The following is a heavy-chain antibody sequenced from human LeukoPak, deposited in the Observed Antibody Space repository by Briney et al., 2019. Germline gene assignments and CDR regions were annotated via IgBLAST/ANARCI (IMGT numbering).Heavy chain of an antibody. V-gene: IGHV3-23*01. CDR2: LSGSGDAT. J-gene: IGHJ4*02. CDR1: GFTFSIYT. CDR3: ASSGSYRFDY. Sequence: PGGSLRLSCAASGFTFSIYTMSWVRQAPGKGLEWVSALSGSGDATYYADSVKGRFTISRDNAKNSLYLQMNSLRAEDTAVYYCASSGSYRFDYWGQGTLVTVSS. D-gene: IGHD1-26*01.